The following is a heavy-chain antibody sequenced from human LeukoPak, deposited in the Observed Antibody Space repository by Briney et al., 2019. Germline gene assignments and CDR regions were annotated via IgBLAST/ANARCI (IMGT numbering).Heavy chain of an antibody. CDR2: IYYSGST. CDR3: ARGLWFGELPPPYYFDY. J-gene: IGHJ4*02. CDR1: GGSISSYY. Sequence: PSETLSLTCTVSGGSISSYYWSWIRQPPGKGLEWLGYIYYSGSTNYNPSLKSRVTISVDTSKNQFSLKLSSATAADTAVYYCARGLWFGELPPPYYFDYWGQGTLVTVS. D-gene: IGHD3-10*01. V-gene: IGHV4-59*01.